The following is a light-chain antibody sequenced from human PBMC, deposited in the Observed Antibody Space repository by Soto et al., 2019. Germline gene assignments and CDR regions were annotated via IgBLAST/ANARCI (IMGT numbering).Light chain of an antibody. CDR1: QRFSSY. Sequence: EIVCTQSPATLSLSPGVRATLSCRASQRFSSYLAGYQQKPGQAPRLLIYHSSNRETAIPARFSGSGYGTLYTVTISGLEPEDFAVYYCWQRSNWPLTFGGGTKVAIK. V-gene: IGKV3-11*01. CDR2: HSS. CDR3: WQRSNWPLT. J-gene: IGKJ4*01.